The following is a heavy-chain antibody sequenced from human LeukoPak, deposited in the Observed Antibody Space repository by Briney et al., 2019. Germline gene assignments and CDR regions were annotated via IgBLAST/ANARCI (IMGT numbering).Heavy chain of an antibody. Sequence: GGSLRPSYAASGFTFSSYWMHWVRQPPGKGRVWVSRINSDGSSTSYADSVKGRFTISRDNAKNTLDLQMNSLRGEDTAVYCCARALAVAGTGGFDPWGQGTLVTVSS. D-gene: IGHD6-19*01. CDR3: ARALAVAGTGGFDP. CDR1: GFTFSSYW. CDR2: INSDGSST. V-gene: IGHV3-74*01. J-gene: IGHJ5*02.